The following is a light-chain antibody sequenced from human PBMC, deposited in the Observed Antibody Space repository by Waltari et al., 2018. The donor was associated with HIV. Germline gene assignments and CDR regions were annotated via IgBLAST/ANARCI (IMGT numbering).Light chain of an antibody. CDR2: DAS. CDR3: QQHSNWPLIT. CDR1: QSVNSY. Sequence: VLTQSPVTLSASTGERVTLSCRASQSVNSYLSWYQQKPGQAPRLLIYDASKRATGIPARFSGTGSGTDFTLTISSLEPEDFAVYCCQQHSNWPLITLGPGSTVDV. V-gene: IGKV3-11*01. J-gene: IGKJ3*01.